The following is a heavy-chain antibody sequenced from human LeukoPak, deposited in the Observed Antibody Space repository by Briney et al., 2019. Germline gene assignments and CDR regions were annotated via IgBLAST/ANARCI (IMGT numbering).Heavy chain of an antibody. CDR2: ISYDGSNK. J-gene: IGHJ6*02. V-gene: IGHV3-30*04. D-gene: IGHD5-12*01. CDR1: GFTFSSYA. Sequence: GRSLRLSCAASGFTFSSYAMHWVRQAPGKGLEWVAVISYDGSNKYYADSVKGRFTISRDNSKNTLYLQMNSLRAEDTAVYYCARANSGYGFPYGMDVWGQGTTVTVSS. CDR3: ARANSGYGFPYGMDV.